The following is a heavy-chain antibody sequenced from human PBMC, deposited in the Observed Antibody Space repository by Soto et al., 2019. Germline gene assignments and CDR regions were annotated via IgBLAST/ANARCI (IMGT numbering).Heavy chain of an antibody. CDR2: IYYTGST. CDR3: VRGLAVKPRSYFDY. Sequence: KASETLSLTCTVSGGSISSGDYYWSWVRQPPGKDLEYIGYIYYTGSTYYNPSLNSRLTMSVDTSKNQFSLKLSSVTAADTAVYYCVRGLAVKPRSYFDYWGQGTLVTVSS. CDR1: GGSISSGDYY. D-gene: IGHD4-4*01. V-gene: IGHV4-30-4*01. J-gene: IGHJ4*02.